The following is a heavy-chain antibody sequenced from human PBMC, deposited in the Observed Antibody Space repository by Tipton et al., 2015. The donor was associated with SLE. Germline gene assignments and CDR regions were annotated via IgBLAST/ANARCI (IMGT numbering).Heavy chain of an antibody. CDR2: IIHSGVT. CDR1: GESFTDYY. CDR3: ATRPGDILSPHY. D-gene: IGHD3-9*01. J-gene: IGHJ4*02. V-gene: IGHV4-34*12. Sequence: GLVKPSETLSLTCTVYGESFTDYYWSWVRQPPGKGLEWIGEIIHSGVTNYNPSLRSRVTISVDMSKNQVSLKLSSVTAADTAVYYCATRPGDILSPHYWGQGTLVTVSS.